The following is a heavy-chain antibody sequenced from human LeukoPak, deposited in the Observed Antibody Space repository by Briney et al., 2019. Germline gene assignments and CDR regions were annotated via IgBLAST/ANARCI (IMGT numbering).Heavy chain of an antibody. J-gene: IGHJ4*02. CDR2: IWADGAP. V-gene: IGHV4-61*02. Sequence: SETLSLTFTVSGGSISSGNYFWNWIRQPAGKGLEWIGRIWADGAPSYRPSLKSRVTISVDTSKNQFSLRLSSVTAADTAVYYCARGRDSRGYQFMGFDSWGRGTLVTVSS. D-gene: IGHD3-22*01. CDR3: ARGRDSRGYQFMGFDS. CDR1: GGSISSGNYF.